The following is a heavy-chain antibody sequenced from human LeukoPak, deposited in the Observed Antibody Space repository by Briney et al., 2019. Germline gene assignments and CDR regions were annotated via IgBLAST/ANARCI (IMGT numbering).Heavy chain of an antibody. D-gene: IGHD6-13*01. CDR2: INHSGST. V-gene: IGHV4-34*01. Sequence: SETLSLTCAVYGGSFSGYYWSWIRQPPGKGLEWIGEINHSGSTNYNPSLKSRVTISVDTSKNQFSLKLSSVTAAVTAVYYCARASGSSSSLGYWGQGTLVTVSS. J-gene: IGHJ4*02. CDR3: ARASGSSSSLGY. CDR1: GGSFSGYY.